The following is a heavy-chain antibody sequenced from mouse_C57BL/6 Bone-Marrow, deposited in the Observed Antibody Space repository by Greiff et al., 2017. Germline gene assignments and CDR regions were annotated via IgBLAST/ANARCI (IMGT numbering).Heavy chain of an antibody. J-gene: IGHJ2*01. D-gene: IGHD3-3*01. CDR2: LNPGSGGT. Sequence: QVQLKESGAELVRPGTSVKVSCKASGYAFTNYLIEGVKQRPGQGLEWIGVLNPGSGGTNYNENFKGKATLTADKSSSTAYMQLSSLTSEDSAVYFCARKGLVFVDYWGQGTTLTVSS. CDR3: ARKGLVFVDY. V-gene: IGHV1-54*01. CDR1: GYAFTNYL.